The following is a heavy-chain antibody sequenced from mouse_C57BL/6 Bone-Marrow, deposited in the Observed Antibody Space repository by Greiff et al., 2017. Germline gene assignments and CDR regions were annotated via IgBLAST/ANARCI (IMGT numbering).Heavy chain of an antibody. CDR1: GYTFTSYD. CDR2: IYPRDGST. J-gene: IGHJ1*03. V-gene: IGHV1-85*01. Sequence: VQLQQSGPELVKPGASVKLSCKASGYTFTSYDINWVKQRPGQGLEWIGWIYPRDGSTKYTEKFKGKATLTVDTSSSTAYMGLHSLTSEDSAVYFCASVECDGSGGDWYFDVWGTGTTVTVSS. D-gene: IGHD1-1*01. CDR3: ASVECDGSGGDWYFDV.